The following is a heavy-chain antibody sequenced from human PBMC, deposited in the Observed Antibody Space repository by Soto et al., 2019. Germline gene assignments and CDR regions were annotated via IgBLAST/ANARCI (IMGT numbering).Heavy chain of an antibody. CDR2: INAGNGNT. Sequence: ASVKVSCKASGYTFTSYAMHWVRQAPGQRLEWMGWINAGNGNTKYSQKFQGRVTITRDTSASTAYMELSSLRSEDTAVYYCARTRYSSGWYPAGGFDPWGQGXLVTVSS. V-gene: IGHV1-3*01. J-gene: IGHJ5*02. CDR1: GYTFTSYA. D-gene: IGHD6-19*01. CDR3: ARTRYSSGWYPAGGFDP.